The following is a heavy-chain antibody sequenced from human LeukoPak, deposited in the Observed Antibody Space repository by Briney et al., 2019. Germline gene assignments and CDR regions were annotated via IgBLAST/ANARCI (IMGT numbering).Heavy chain of an antibody. CDR2: IITYNGNT. V-gene: IGHV1-18*01. J-gene: IGHJ4*02. CDR1: GYTFTSYG. CDR3: ARGGIVGATRVDY. Sequence: ASVKVSCKTSGYTFTSYGLSWVRQAPGQGLEWMGCIITYNGNTYYSQKLQGRVTMTTDTSTSTAYMELRSLRSDDTAVYYCARGGIVGATRVDYWGQGTLVTVSS. D-gene: IGHD1-26*01.